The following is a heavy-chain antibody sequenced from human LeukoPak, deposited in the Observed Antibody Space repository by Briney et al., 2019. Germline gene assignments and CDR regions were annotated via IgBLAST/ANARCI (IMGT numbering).Heavy chain of an antibody. J-gene: IGHJ3*02. CDR1: GGSISSYY. CDR3: LITTVTLPLRAFDI. V-gene: IGHV4-59*01. D-gene: IGHD4-17*01. Sequence: PSETLSLTCTVSGGSISSYYWSWIRQPPGKGLEWIGYIYYSGSTNYNPSLKSRVTISVDTSKNQFSLKLSSVTAADTAVYYCLITTVTLPLRAFDIWGQGTMVTVSS. CDR2: IYYSGST.